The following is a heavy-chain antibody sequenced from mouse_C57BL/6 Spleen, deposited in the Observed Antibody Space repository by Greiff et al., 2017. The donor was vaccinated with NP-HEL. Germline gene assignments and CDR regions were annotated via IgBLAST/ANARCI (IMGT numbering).Heavy chain of an antibody. D-gene: IGHD1-1*01. Sequence: EVKLMESGPELVKPGASVKISCKASGYTFTDYYMNWVKQSHGKSLEWIGDINPNNGGTSYNQKFKGKATLTVDKSSSTAYMELRSLTSEDSAVYYCALTTVVARYFDVWGTGTTVTVSS. J-gene: IGHJ1*03. CDR2: INPNNGGT. CDR3: ALTTVVARYFDV. CDR1: GYTFTDYY. V-gene: IGHV1-26*01.